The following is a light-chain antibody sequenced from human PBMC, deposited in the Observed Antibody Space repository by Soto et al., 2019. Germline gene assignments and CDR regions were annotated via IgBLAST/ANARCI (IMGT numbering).Light chain of an antibody. Sequence: DIKMTQSPSTLSGSVGDRVTITCRASQTISSWLAWYQQKPGKAPKLLIYKASTLKSGVPSRFSGSGSGTEFTLTISSLQPDDFATYYCQDYDSYSEAFGQGTKVDI. V-gene: IGKV1-5*03. CDR2: KAS. CDR3: QDYDSYSEA. J-gene: IGKJ1*01. CDR1: QTISSW.